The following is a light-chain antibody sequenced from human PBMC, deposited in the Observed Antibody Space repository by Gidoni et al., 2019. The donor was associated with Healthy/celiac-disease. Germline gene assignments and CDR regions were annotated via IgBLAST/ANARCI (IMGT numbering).Light chain of an antibody. CDR1: QSVLYSSNNKNY. CDR2: WAS. Sequence: DIVMTQSPDSLAGSLGERATIHCQSSQSVLYSSNNKNYLAWYQQKTGQPPTLLIYWASTRESGVPDRFSGSGSGTDFTLTISSLQAEDVAVYYCQQYYSTPLTFGGGTKVEIK. J-gene: IGKJ4*01. CDR3: QQYYSTPLT. V-gene: IGKV4-1*01.